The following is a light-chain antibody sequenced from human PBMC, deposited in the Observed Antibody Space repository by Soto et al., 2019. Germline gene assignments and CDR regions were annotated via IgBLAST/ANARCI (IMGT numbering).Light chain of an antibody. V-gene: IGKV1-5*01. J-gene: IGKJ1*01. Sequence: IQMTQSPSTLSATVGDTVTITCRASQSISVSLAWYQQKPGKAPNLLIYDASTLQGGVPSRFSGSGSETEFTLTISGLQPDDFASYYCQQYNSYSWTFGQGTKVDI. CDR3: QQYNSYSWT. CDR2: DAS. CDR1: QSISVS.